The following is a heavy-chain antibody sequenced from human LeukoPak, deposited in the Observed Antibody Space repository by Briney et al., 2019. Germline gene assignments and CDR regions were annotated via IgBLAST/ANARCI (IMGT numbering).Heavy chain of an antibody. J-gene: IGHJ4*02. CDR2: ISAYNGNT. Sequence: ASVKVSCKASGYTFTSYGISWVRQAPGQGLEWMGWISAYNGNTNYAQKLQGRVTMTTDTSTSTAYMELSSLRSEDTAVYYCARDRYDSSGYAVDYWGQGTLVTVSS. D-gene: IGHD3-22*01. CDR1: GYTFTSYG. CDR3: ARDRYDSSGYAVDY. V-gene: IGHV1-18*01.